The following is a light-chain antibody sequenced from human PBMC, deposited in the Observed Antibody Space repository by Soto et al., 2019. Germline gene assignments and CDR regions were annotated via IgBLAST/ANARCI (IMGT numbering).Light chain of an antibody. CDR1: SSNLGAAFA. CDR3: ASWDGSLSGHV. V-gene: IGLV1-40*01. CDR2: TNN. J-gene: IGLJ1*01. Sequence: QSVLTQPPSLSGAPGQRITISCTGTSSNLGAAFAVQWYQQLPGAAPKLLIYTNNQRPSGVPDRFSGSKSGTSASLAISGLRSEDEADYYCASWDGSLSGHVFGTGTKLTVL.